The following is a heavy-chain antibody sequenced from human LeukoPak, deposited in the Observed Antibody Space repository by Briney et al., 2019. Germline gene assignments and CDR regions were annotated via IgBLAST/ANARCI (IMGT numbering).Heavy chain of an antibody. D-gene: IGHD3-22*01. V-gene: IGHV3-30*18. Sequence: PGRSLRLSCAASGFTFSSYGMHWVRQAPGKGLGWVAVISYDGSNKYYTDSVKGRFTISRDNSKNTLYLQMNSLRAEDTAVYYCAKAPWGLYDSSGYYYFHWGQGTLVTVSS. CDR1: GFTFSSYG. CDR2: ISYDGSNK. CDR3: AKAPWGLYDSSGYYYFH. J-gene: IGHJ4*02.